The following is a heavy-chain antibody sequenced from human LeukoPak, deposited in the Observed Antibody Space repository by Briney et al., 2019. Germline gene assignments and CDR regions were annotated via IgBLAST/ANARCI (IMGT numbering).Heavy chain of an antibody. V-gene: IGHV1-69*02. CDR1: GGTFSSYT. J-gene: IGHJ4*02. CDR3: ARVGAYYGVQIGVIDY. CDR2: IIPILGIA. D-gene: IGHD3-10*01. Sequence: ASVKVSCKASGGTFSSYTISWVRQAPGQGLEWMGRIIPILGIANYAQKFQGRVTITADKSTSTAYMELSSLRSEDTAVCYCARVGAYYGVQIGVIDYWGQGTLVTVSS.